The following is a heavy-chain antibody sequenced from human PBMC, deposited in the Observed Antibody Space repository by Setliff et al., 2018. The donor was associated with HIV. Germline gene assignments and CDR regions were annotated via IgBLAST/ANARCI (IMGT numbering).Heavy chain of an antibody. CDR1: GGSLGYHY. CDR3: ARGGTSSNWFDP. Sequence: TSETLSLTCSVSGGSLGYHYWSWVRQPPGEGLQWIGFIYNSEMINYNPSLKSRVSMSLDTSKNQFSLKLTSVTAADTAVYYCARGGTSSNWFDPWGQGTLVTVSS. D-gene: IGHD1-26*01. CDR2: IYNSEMI. V-gene: IGHV4-59*11. J-gene: IGHJ5*02.